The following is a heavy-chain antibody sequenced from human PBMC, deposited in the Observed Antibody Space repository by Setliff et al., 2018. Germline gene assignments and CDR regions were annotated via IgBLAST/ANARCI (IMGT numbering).Heavy chain of an antibody. J-gene: IGHJ4*02. V-gene: IGHV4-34*01. Sequence: SETLSLTCTVSGGSISSYYWSWIRQPPGKGLEWIGEINHSGSTNYNPSLKSRVTISVDTSKNQFSLKLSSVTAADTALYYCTVYNTGSSKDHYWGQGTPVTSPQ. CDR3: TVYNTGSSKDHY. CDR1: GGSISSYY. CDR2: INHSGST. D-gene: IGHD2-8*02.